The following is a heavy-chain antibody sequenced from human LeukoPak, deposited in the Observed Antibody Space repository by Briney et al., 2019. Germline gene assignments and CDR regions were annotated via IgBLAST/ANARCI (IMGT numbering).Heavy chain of an antibody. CDR1: GLTFNSFP. CDR2: INPSSGGT. Sequence: GGSLRLPCAVFGLTFNSFPLSWVHQAPGKGLNWVSGINPSSGGTYYADSVKGRFTISRDNSKNTLYLEMNSLSAEDTAVYYCARGRISPDYWGQGTLVTVSS. CDR3: ARGRISPDY. J-gene: IGHJ4*02. D-gene: IGHD3-3*02. V-gene: IGHV3-23*01.